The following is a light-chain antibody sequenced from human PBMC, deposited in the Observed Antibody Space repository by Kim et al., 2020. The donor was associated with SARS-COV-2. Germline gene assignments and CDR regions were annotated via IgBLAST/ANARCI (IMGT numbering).Light chain of an antibody. J-gene: IGKJ2*01. CDR1: QSIDNN. V-gene: IGKV3D-15*01. CDR3: QQYLSWPPLNT. Sequence: SPGKTVTHSCRTSQSIDNNLSWYQHKPGRAPRLLIYGASTRATDAPVTFSGTESGTEFTLTISSLHSEDLAVYYCQQYLSWPPLNTFGQGTKLEIK. CDR2: GAS.